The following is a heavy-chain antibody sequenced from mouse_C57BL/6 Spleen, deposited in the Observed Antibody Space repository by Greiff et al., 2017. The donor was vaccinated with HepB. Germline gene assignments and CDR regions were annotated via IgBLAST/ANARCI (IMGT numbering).Heavy chain of an antibody. V-gene: IGHV1-4*01. J-gene: IGHJ2*01. D-gene: IGHD3-1*01. Sequence: QVQLKESGAELVQPGASVKMSCKASGYTFTSYPMHWVKPRPGQGLEWIGYINPSSGYTKSHQKFKDKATLTADKSSSTAYMQLSSLTSEDSAVYYCARKSTRGADWGQGTTLTGSS. CDR2: INPSSGYT. CDR1: GYTFTSYP. CDR3: ARKSTRGAD.